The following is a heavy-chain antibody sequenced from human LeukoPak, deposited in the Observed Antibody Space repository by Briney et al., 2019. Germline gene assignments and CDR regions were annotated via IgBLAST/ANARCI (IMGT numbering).Heavy chain of an antibody. CDR3: ARAKTSPEMATIVFDY. D-gene: IGHD5-12*01. CDR1: GGSISSGGYS. J-gene: IGHJ4*02. CDR2: IYHSGST. V-gene: IGHV4-30-2*01. Sequence: PSETLSLTCAVSGGSISSGGYSWSWIRQPPGKGLEWIGYIYHSGSTYYNPSLKSRITISVDRSKNQFSLKLSSVTAADTAVYYCARAKTSPEMATIVFDYWGQGTLVTVSS.